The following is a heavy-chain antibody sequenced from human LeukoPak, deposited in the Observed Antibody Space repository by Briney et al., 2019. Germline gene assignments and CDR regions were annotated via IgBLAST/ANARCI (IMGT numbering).Heavy chain of an antibody. V-gene: IGHV1-8*01. Sequence: ASVKVSCKASGYTFTSYDINWVRQATGQGLEWMGWMNPNSGNTGYAQKFQGRVTMTRNTSISTAYMELSSLRSEDTAVYYCARVVENCSSTSCYAFDYWGQGTLVTVSS. CDR3: ARVVENCSSTSCYAFDY. CDR2: MNPNSGNT. D-gene: IGHD2-2*01. CDR1: GYTFTSYD. J-gene: IGHJ4*02.